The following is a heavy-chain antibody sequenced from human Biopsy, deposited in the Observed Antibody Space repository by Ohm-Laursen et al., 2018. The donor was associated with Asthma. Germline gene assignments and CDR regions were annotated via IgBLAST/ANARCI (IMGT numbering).Heavy chain of an antibody. Sequence: SLRLSCAALRFTYDMHWVRQAPGKGLEWVAVISYDGSSIYYADSVKGRFTISRDNSKNTLSLQMNSLTAEDTAVYYCAREGVAGTHIEDWGQGTLVTVSS. V-gene: IGHV3-30-3*01. D-gene: IGHD6-19*01. CDR3: AREGVAGTHIED. J-gene: IGHJ4*02. CDR1: RFTYD. CDR2: ISYDGSSI.